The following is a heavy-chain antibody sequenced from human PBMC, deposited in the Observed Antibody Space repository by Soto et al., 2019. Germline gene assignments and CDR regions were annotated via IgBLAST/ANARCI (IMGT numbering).Heavy chain of an antibody. D-gene: IGHD2-15*01. J-gene: IGHJ5*02. CDR3: ARVHVVVVAATWPNWFDP. Sequence: SETLSLTCTVSGGSISSGDYYWSWIRQPPGKGLEWIGYIYYSGSTYYNPSLKSRVTISVDTSKNQFSLKLSSVTAADTAVYYCARVHVVVVAATWPNWFDPWGQGTLVTVSS. V-gene: IGHV4-30-4*01. CDR1: GGSISSGDYY. CDR2: IYYSGST.